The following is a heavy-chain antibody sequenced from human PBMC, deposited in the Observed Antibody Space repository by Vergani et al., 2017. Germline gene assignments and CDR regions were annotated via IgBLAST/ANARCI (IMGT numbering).Heavy chain of an antibody. CDR2: IYPADSDT. Sequence: EVELVQSGPEMRKPRESLKISCKGSEYSFGNYWIGWVRQMPGKGLEWMGIIYPADSDTRYSPSFQGQVTISADKSISTAFLQWDSPKASDTALYYCARHTTYTDSWGQGTLVTVSS. CDR1: EYSFGNYW. J-gene: IGHJ4*02. V-gene: IGHV5-51*01. D-gene: IGHD1-1*01. CDR3: ARHTTYTDS.